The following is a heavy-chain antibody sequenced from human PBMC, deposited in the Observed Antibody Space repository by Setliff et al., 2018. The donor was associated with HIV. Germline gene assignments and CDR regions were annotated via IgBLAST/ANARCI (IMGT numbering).Heavy chain of an antibody. V-gene: IGHV4-59*01. Sequence: SETLSLTCTVSGGSINSYFWSWIRQPPGKGLEWIAYIYYTGSTNYNPSLKSRVTISVDTSKNQFSLKLSSVTAADTAVYYCARLQKLDDIYYLDDWGQGTLVTVSS. CDR3: ARLQKLDDIYYLDD. D-gene: IGHD4-4*01. CDR2: IYYTGST. J-gene: IGHJ4*02. CDR1: GGSINSYF.